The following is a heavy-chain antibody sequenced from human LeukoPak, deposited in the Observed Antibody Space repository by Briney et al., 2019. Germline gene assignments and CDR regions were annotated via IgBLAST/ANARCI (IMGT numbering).Heavy chain of an antibody. CDR3: ARETTLTRRGVDY. V-gene: IGHV7-4-1*02. CDR2: INTNTGNP. D-gene: IGHD4-17*01. CDR1: GYTFTSYA. J-gene: IGHJ4*02. Sequence: ASAKVSCKASGYTFTSYAMNWVRQAPGQGLEWMGWINTNTGNPTYAQGLAGRFVFSLDTSVSTAYLQISSLKAEDTAVYYCARETTLTRRGVDYWGQGTLVTVFS.